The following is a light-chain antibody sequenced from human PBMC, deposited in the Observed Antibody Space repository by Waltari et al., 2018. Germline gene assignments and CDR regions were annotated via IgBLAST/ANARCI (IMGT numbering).Light chain of an antibody. J-gene: IGKJ5*01. V-gene: IGKV1-39*01. CDR3: QQSYSTPIT. CDR2: AAS. Sequence: TCQSNQSISSHLNLYQQKPGKAPKLLILAASSLQSGVPSRFSGSGSGTDFTLTISSLQPEDFATYYCQQSYSTPITFGQGTRLEIK. CDR1: QSISSH.